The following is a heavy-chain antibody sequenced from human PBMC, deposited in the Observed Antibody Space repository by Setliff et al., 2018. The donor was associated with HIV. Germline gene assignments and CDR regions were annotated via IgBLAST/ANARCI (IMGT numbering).Heavy chain of an antibody. D-gene: IGHD4-17*01. Sequence: SETLSLTCTVSGASISSTSYYWGWIRQPPGKGLEWIGSIYYSGRTYYNPSLKSRVTISVDTSKNQFSLKLSSVTAADTAVYYCARHYGGNLDAFDIWGLGTMVTVSS. J-gene: IGHJ3*02. V-gene: IGHV4-39*01. CDR2: IYYSGRT. CDR3: ARHYGGNLDAFDI. CDR1: GASISSTSYY.